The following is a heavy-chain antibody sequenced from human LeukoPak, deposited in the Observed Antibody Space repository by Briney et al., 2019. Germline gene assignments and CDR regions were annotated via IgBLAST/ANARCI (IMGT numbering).Heavy chain of an antibody. Sequence: SETLSLTCIVSSDSITNTTYYWGWIRQSPGKGLEWIGSFYYIGKTYYNPSLKNRATISVDTSKNHFSLRLTSVTAADTAMYFCARKGVRRRWFDPWGQGTLVTVSS. CDR3: ARKGVRRRWFDP. CDR1: SDSITNTTYY. J-gene: IGHJ5*02. V-gene: IGHV4-39*02. CDR2: FYYIGKT.